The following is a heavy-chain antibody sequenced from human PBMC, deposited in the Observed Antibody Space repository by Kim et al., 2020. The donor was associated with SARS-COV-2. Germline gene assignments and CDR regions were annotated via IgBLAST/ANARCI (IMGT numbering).Heavy chain of an antibody. CDR2: ISYDGSEK. D-gene: IGHD5-12*01. Sequence: GGSLRLSCAASGFTFSNYAMHWVRQAPDKGLEGVAVISYDGSEKYYADPLRGRFTISRDNSKNTVYLQMNSLGADETAIYYCATDPETWSQRWLHTGSFNIWGQGTVVTVSS. CDR3: ATDPETWSQRWLHTGSFNI. J-gene: IGHJ3*02. V-gene: IGHV3-30*04. CDR1: GFTFSNYA.